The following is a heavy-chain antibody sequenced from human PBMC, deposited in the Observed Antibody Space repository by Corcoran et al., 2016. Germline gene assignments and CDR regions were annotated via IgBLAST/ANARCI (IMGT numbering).Heavy chain of an antibody. V-gene: IGHV4-59*01. J-gene: IGHJ5*02. Sequence: QVQLQESGPGLVKPSETLSLTCTVSGGSISSYYWSWIRQPPGKGLEWSGYIYYSGSTNYNPSLKSRVTISVGTSKNQFSLKLSSVTAADTAVYYCAREGYCSGGSCWDWFDPWGQGTLVTVSS. CDR3: AREGYCSGGSCWDWFDP. CDR2: IYYSGST. CDR1: GGSISSYY. D-gene: IGHD2-15*01.